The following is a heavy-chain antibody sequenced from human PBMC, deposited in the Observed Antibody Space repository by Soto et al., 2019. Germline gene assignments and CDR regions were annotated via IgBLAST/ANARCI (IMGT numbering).Heavy chain of an antibody. Sequence: ESGGGLVKPGGSLRLSCAASGFAFSDPYMSWIRQAPGKGLEWISYISSSGSTIYYADSVKGRFTISRDNAKKSLYLQMDSLTADDTAAYYCARGGASVTTPFDYWGQGTQVTVSS. CDR3: ARGGASVTTPFDY. V-gene: IGHV3-11*01. D-gene: IGHD4-17*01. CDR1: GFAFSDPY. J-gene: IGHJ4*02. CDR2: ISSSGSTI.